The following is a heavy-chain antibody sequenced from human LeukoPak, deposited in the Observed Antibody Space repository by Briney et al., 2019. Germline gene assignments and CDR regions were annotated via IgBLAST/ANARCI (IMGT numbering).Heavy chain of an antibody. CDR2: IYYSGST. CDR3: ARHPWEGLYDRGNWFDP. V-gene: IGHV4-59*08. D-gene: IGHD3-22*01. J-gene: IGHJ5*02. CDR1: GGSISSYY. Sequence: SETLSLTCTVSGGSISSYYWSRIRQPPGKGLEWIGYIYYSGSTNYNPSLKSRVTISVDTSKNQFSLKLSSVTAADTAVYYCARHPWEGLYDRGNWFDPWGQGTLVTVSS.